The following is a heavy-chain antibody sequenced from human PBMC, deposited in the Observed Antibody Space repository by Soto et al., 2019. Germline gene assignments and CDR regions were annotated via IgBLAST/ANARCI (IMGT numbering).Heavy chain of an antibody. CDR1: GLTLTDAW. J-gene: IGHJ4*02. CDR3: STAGQGNNVY. V-gene: IGHV3-15*01. Sequence: EVHLVESGGDLLQPGGSLRLSCAASGLTLTDAWMNWVRQTPGKGLEWVGLIKSKTDGGTTDYAAPVKGRFIISIDDSKNILYLQMNGLKTEDTAVYYCSTAGQGNNVYWGRGTLVTVSS. CDR2: IKSKTDGGTT.